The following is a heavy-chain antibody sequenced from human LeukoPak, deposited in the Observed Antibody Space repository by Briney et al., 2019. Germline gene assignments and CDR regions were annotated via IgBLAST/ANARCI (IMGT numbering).Heavy chain of an antibody. J-gene: IGHJ6*03. CDR3: ARGRSSMVRGYYYYYMDV. CDR1: GGSISSYY. D-gene: IGHD3-10*01. CDR2: IYYSGRT. V-gene: IGHV4-59*01. Sequence: SQTLSLTCTVSGGSISSYYWSWIRQPPGKGLEWLGYIYYSGRTNYNPSLKSRVTISVDTSKNQFSLKLSSVTAADTAVYYCARGRSSMVRGYYYYYMDVWGKGTTVTISS.